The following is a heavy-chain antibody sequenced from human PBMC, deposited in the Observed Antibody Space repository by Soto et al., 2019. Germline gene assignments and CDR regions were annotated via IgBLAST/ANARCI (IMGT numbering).Heavy chain of an antibody. D-gene: IGHD6-19*01. J-gene: IGHJ4*02. V-gene: IGHV4-59*01. Sequence: PSETLSLTCSASGGSISGSYWSWIRQSPGKGLEWLGYVYYTGSTNYSPSLRSRVSISVDTSKNEFSLRLSSVTAADTAVYFCARSVAVSGAHIDYPGQGTQVTVSS. CDR3: ARSVAVSGAHIDY. CDR1: GGSISGSY. CDR2: VYYTGST.